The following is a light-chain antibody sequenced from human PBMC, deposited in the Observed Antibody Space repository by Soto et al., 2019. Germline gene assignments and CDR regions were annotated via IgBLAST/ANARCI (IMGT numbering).Light chain of an antibody. CDR3: QQYYSYWT. J-gene: IGKJ1*01. Sequence: DFQMTQSPSTLSASVGDRVTITCRASQNIRSRLAWIQQKPGKAPKLLIYDASSLESGVPQRFSGSGSGTEFTLTISSLQTDDFSTYYCQQYYSYWTFDQGTKVE. CDR2: DAS. CDR1: QNIRSR. V-gene: IGKV1-5*01.